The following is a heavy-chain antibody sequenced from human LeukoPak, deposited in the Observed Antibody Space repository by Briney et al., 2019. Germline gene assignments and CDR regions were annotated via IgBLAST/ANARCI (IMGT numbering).Heavy chain of an antibody. CDR1: GYSISSGYY. Sequence: PSETLSLTCTVSGYSISSGYYWGWIRQPPGKGLEWIGSIYHSGRTFYNPSLKSRVTISVDTSKNQFSLKLTSVTAADTAVYYCAREAHGSDWFDPWGQGTLVTVSS. CDR2: IYHSGRT. CDR3: AREAHGSDWFDP. V-gene: IGHV4-38-2*02. J-gene: IGHJ5*02.